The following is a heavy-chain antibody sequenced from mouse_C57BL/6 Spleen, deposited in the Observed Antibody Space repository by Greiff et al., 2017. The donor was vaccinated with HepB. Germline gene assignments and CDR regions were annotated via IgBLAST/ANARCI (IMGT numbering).Heavy chain of an antibody. CDR2: IDPSDSET. Sequence: QVQLQQPGAELVRPGSSVKLSCKASGYTFTSYWMHWVKQRPIQGLEWIGNIDPSDSETHYNQKFKDKATLTVDKSSSTAYMQRSSLTSEDSAVYCCARSTTVGGDYWGQGTTLTVSS. CDR3: ARSTTVGGDY. J-gene: IGHJ2*01. D-gene: IGHD1-1*01. V-gene: IGHV1-52*01. CDR1: GYTFTSYW.